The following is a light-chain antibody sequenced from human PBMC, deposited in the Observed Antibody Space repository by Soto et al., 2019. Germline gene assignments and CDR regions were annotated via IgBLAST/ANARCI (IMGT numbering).Light chain of an antibody. J-gene: IGLJ7*01. CDR2: EVT. CDR3: SSYTHRATLI. Sequence: QSALAQPASVSGSPGQSITIPCTGTTSDIGAYDYVPWYQQHPGKVPKLIIFEVTKRPSGFSSRFSGSKSGNTASLTISGLQAEDEADYYCSSYTHRATLIFGGGTQLTVL. V-gene: IGLV2-14*01. CDR1: TSDIGAYDY.